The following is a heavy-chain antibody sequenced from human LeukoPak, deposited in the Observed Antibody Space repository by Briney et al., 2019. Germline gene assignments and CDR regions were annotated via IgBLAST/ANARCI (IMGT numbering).Heavy chain of an antibody. J-gene: IGHJ6*02. CDR3: ARDPYSSTWSYGMDV. CDR2: ISRSGRDI. Sequence: PGGSLRLSCAASGFTFGTYAMNWVRQAPGKGLEWVSSISRSGRDIYYADSVRGRFTISRDNAKNSLFLQMNTLRAEDTAVYYCARDPYSSTWSYGMDVWGQGTTVTVSS. V-gene: IGHV3-21*04. D-gene: IGHD6-6*01. CDR1: GFTFGTYA.